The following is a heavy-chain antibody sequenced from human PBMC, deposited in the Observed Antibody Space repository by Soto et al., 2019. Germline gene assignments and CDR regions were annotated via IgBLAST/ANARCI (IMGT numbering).Heavy chain of an antibody. CDR1: GFTFSSYA. CDR3: VINGPYCSVGRGSSPTYYYYGMVV. V-gene: IGHV3-23*01. J-gene: IGHJ6*02. D-gene: IGHD2-15*01. Sequence: GGSLRLSCAASGFTFSSYAMSWVRQAPGKGLEWVSAISGSGGSTYYADSVKGRFTISRDNSKNTLYLQMNSLRAEDTAVYYCVINGPYCSVGRGSSPTYYYYGMVVWGQGATVTVSS. CDR2: ISGSGGST.